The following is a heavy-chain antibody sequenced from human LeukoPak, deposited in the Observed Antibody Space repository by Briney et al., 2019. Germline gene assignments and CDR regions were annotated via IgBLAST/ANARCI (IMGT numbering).Heavy chain of an antibody. J-gene: IGHJ6*02. CDR2: ISWNGGSI. CDR1: GFTFDDYA. D-gene: IGHD2-8*01. V-gene: IGHV3-9*01. CDR3: AKDSYCTNGVCRLYYYGMDV. Sequence: PGRSLRLSCAASGFTFDDYAMHWVRQAPGKGLEGVSGISWNGGSIGYADSVKGRFTISRDNAKNSLYLQMNSLRAEDTALYYCAKDSYCTNGVCRLYYYGMDVWGQGTTVTVSS.